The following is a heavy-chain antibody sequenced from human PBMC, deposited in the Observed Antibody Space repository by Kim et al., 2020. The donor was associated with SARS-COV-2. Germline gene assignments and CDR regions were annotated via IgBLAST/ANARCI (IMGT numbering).Heavy chain of an antibody. J-gene: IGHJ4*02. V-gene: IGHV3-7*01. D-gene: IGHD4-17*01. CDR3: ARTHYGDYV. CDR2: INQGGTEK. Sequence: GGSLRLSCAASGFTFSTYWMTWVRQAPGKGLEWVANINQGGTEKYYVDSVKGRFTISRDNAKNSLFLDLNSLRVEDTAVYYCARTHYGDYVWGQGTLVTVSS. CDR1: GFTFSTYW.